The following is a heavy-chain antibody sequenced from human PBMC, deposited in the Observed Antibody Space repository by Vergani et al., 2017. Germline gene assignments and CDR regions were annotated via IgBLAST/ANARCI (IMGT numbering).Heavy chain of an antibody. D-gene: IGHD1-26*01. Sequence: EVQLVESGGGLVQPGGSLRLSCAASGFTFSSYEMNWVRQAPGKGLEWVSYISSSGSTIYYADSVKGRFTISRDNAKNSVYLQMNSLRAEDTAVYYCARGGDSGSYRKPYYYYSMDVWGQGTTVTVSS. CDR1: GFTFSSYE. V-gene: IGHV3-48*03. CDR3: ARGGDSGSYRKPYYYYSMDV. J-gene: IGHJ6*02. CDR2: ISSSGSTI.